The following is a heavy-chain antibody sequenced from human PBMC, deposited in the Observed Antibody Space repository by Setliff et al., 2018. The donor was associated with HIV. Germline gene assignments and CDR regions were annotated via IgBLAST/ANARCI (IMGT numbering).Heavy chain of an antibody. D-gene: IGHD2-21*01. CDR1: GYRFIGHY. CDR3: ATGIPSDLDY. J-gene: IGHJ4*01. V-gene: IGHV1-2*02. Sequence: ASVKVSCKTSGYRFIGHYLHWVRLAPGQGPEWVGWINPETGDPNYAQKFRGRVHMTRDTSITTAFLHVAKLTSDDTAIYYCATGIPSDLDYWGRGTLVTVSS. CDR2: INPETGDP.